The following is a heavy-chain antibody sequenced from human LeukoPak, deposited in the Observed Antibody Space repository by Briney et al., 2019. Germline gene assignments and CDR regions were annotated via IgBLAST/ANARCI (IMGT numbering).Heavy chain of an antibody. D-gene: IGHD3-22*01. Sequence: GGSLRLPCAASGFTFSSYEMNWVRQAPGKGLEWVSYISSSGSTIYYADSVKGRFTISRDNAKNSLYLQMNSLRAEDTAVYYCARVKGTMIVVAPYGMDVWGQGTTVTVSS. CDR2: ISSSGSTI. V-gene: IGHV3-48*03. J-gene: IGHJ6*02. CDR1: GFTFSSYE. CDR3: ARVKGTMIVVAPYGMDV.